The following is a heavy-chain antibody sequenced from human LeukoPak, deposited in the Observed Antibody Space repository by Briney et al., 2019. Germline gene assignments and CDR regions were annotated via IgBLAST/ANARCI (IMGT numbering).Heavy chain of an antibody. CDR2: ISYDGSNK. CDR1: GFTFSSYA. V-gene: IGHV3-30-3*01. D-gene: IGHD3-9*01. CDR3: ARDESGILTGLYYFDY. Sequence: GGSLRLSCAASGFTFSSYAMHWVRQAPGKGPEWVAVISYDGSNKYYADSVKGRFTISRDNSKNTLYLQMNSLRAEDTAVYYCARDESGILTGLYYFDYWGQGTLVTVSS. J-gene: IGHJ4*02.